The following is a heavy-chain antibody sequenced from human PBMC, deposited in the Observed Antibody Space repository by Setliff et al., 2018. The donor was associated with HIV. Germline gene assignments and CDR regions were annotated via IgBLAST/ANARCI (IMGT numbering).Heavy chain of an antibody. CDR3: VRAEYKSDHY. Sequence: PGGSLRLSCAASGFTFSTYAIHWVRQAPGKGLEWVALIWYDGSKRYYADSVKGRFTISRDNSKNTLYLQMNSLRVEDTAVYYCVRAEYKSDHYWGQGTLVTVSS. CDR1: GFTFSTYA. CDR2: IWYDGSKR. D-gene: IGHD1-20*01. J-gene: IGHJ4*02. V-gene: IGHV3-33*01.